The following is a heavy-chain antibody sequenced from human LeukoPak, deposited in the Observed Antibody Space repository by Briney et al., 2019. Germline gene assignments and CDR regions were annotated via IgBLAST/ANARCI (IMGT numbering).Heavy chain of an antibody. CDR3: ARDSGSYFTAFDY. D-gene: IGHD1-26*01. CDR1: GGTFSNYA. J-gene: IGHJ4*02. V-gene: IGHV1-69*13. CDR2: IIPIFGTA. Sequence: SVKVSCKASGGTFSNYAISWVRQAPGQGLEWMGGIIPIFGTANYAQKFQGRVTITADESTSTAYMELSSLRSEDTAVYYCARDSGSYFTAFDYWGQGTLVTVSS.